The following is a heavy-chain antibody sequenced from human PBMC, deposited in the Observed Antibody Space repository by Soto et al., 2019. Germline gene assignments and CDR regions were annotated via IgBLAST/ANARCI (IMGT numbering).Heavy chain of an antibody. CDR3: ARVVLEWLPTSGFDF. D-gene: IGHD3-3*01. CDR2: ITAENGNT. CDR1: GFSFTSYG. Sequence: ASVKVSCKASGFSFTSYGITWVRQAPGQGPEWLGWITAENGNTNYAQKFQGRATLTTDRATNTAYMELRGLRSDDTALYYCARVVLEWLPTSGFDFWGQGTRVTVSS. J-gene: IGHJ4*02. V-gene: IGHV1-18*04.